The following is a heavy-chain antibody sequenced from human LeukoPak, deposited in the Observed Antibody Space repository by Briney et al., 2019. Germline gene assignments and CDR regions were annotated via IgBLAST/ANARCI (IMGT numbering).Heavy chain of an antibody. CDR1: GFTFSSYA. CDR2: ISGGAAST. J-gene: IGHJ6*03. D-gene: IGHD2-2*01. V-gene: IGHV3-23*01. Sequence: GGSLRLSCAASGFTFSSYAMSWVRQAPGKGLEWVSSISGGAASTDYVDSVKGRFTISRDNSKNTLYLQMNSLRAEDTAVYYCAKAGGYCSSTNCYFYYYYYMDVWGKGTTVTVSS. CDR3: AKAGGYCSSTNCYFYYYYYMDV.